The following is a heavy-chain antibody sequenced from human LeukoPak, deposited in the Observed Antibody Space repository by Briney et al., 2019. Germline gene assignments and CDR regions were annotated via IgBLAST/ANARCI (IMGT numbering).Heavy chain of an antibody. CDR2: IYYSGST. V-gene: IGHV4-59*01. CDR3: AREAWYGGFDY. CDR1: GGSISSYY. D-gene: IGHD6-13*01. J-gene: IGHJ4*02. Sequence: SETLSLTCTVSGGSISSYYWSWIRQPPGKGLEWIGYIYYSGSTNYNPSLKSRVTISVDTSKNQFSPKLSSVTAADTAVYYCAREAWYGGFDYWGQGTLVTVSS.